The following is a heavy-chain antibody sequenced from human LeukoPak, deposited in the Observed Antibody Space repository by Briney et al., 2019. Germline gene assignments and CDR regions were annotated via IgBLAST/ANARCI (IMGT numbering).Heavy chain of an antibody. Sequence: GGSLRLSCAASGFTFSSYAMSWVRQAPGKGLEWVSAISGSGGSTYYADSVKGRFTISRDNSKNTLYLQMNSLRAEDTAVYYCAKDLVRQTPLQYYFDYWGQGTLVTVSS. J-gene: IGHJ4*02. V-gene: IGHV3-23*01. D-gene: IGHD4-11*01. CDR1: GFTFSSYA. CDR3: AKDLVRQTPLQYYFDY. CDR2: ISGSGGST.